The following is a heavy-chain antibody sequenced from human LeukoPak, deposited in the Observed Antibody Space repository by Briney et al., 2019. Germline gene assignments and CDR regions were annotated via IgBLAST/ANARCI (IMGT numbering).Heavy chain of an antibody. CDR2: INSDGSST. D-gene: IGHD3-22*01. V-gene: IGHV3-74*01. Sequence: GGSLRRSCGASGLTFSSYWMHWVRQAPGKGLVWVARINSDGSSTGYADSGKGRFTISRDNAKNTLYLQMNSLRAEDTAVYYCARGSPHPMIADCWGQGTLVIVSS. CDR1: GLTFSSYW. CDR3: ARGSPHPMIADC. J-gene: IGHJ4*02.